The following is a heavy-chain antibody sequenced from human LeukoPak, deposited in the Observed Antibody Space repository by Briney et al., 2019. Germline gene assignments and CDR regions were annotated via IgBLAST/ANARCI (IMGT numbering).Heavy chain of an antibody. CDR1: GYTFTSYG. Sequence: ASVKVSCKASGYTFTSYGISWVRQAPGQGLEWMGWISACNGNTNYAQKLQGRVTMTTDTSTSTAYMELRSLRSDDTAVYYCARAPVIYFGSSVLPYYFDYGAKGPLVTVST. CDR3: ARAPVIYFGSSVLPYYFDY. D-gene: IGHD3-22*01. V-gene: IGHV1-18*01. J-gene: IGHJ4*02. CDR2: ISACNGNT.